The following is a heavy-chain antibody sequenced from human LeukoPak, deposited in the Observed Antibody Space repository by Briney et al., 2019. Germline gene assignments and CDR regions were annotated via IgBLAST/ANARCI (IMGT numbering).Heavy chain of an antibody. CDR3: ARIYCSSTSCYTGYFDY. V-gene: IGHV1-18*01. CDR2: ISAYNGNA. CDR1: GYTFTSYG. Sequence: ASVKVSCKASGYTFTSYGISWVRQAPGQGLEWMGWISAYNGNANYAQKLQGRVTMTTDTSTSTAYMELRSLRSDDTAVYYCARIYCSSTSCYTGYFDYWGQGTLVTVSS. J-gene: IGHJ4*02. D-gene: IGHD2-2*02.